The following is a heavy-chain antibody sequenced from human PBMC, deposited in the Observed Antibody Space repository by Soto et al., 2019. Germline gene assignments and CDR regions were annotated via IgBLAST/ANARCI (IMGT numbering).Heavy chain of an antibody. D-gene: IGHD1-1*01. J-gene: IGHJ4*02. CDR2: VNLGGNT. CDR1: GGSFSGYY. CDR3: AKGARTKPHGGYFDY. V-gene: IGHV4-34*01. Sequence: SETLSLTCSVSGGSFSGYYWSWIRQSPVKGLEWIGLVNLGGNTNYSPPLKSRATISIDVSKNQFSLNLTSVTAADTAVYYCAKGARTKPHGGYFDYWGQGTLVTVSS.